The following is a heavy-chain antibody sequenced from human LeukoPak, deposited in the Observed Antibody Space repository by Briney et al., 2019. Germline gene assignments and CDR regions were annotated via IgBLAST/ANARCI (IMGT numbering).Heavy chain of an antibody. CDR2: ISSSSSYI. V-gene: IGHV3-21*01. CDR3: ARETTVIKKIDY. J-gene: IGHJ4*02. Sequence: GSLRLSCAASGFTFSSYSMNWVRQAPGKGLEWVSSISSSSSYIYYADSVKGRFTISRDNAKNSLYLQMNSLRAEDTAVYYCARETTVIKKIDYWGQGTLVTVSS. CDR1: GFTFSSYS. D-gene: IGHD4-17*01.